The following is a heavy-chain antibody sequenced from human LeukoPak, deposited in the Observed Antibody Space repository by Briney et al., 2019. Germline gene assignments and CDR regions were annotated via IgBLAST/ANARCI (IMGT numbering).Heavy chain of an antibody. J-gene: IGHJ4*02. CDR3: AKGYSSSHYYFDY. V-gene: IGHV3-23*01. Sequence: GGSLRLSCAASGFTFSSYAMSWVRQAPGKGLEWVSAISGSGGSTYYADSVKGRFTISRDNSKNTLYLQMNSLRAEDAAVYYCAKGYSSSHYYFDYWGQGTLVTVSS. CDR2: ISGSGGST. CDR1: GFTFSSYA. D-gene: IGHD6-13*01.